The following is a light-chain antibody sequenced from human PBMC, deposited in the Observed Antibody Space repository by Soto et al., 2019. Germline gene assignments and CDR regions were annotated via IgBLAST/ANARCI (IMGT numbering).Light chain of an antibody. V-gene: IGLV3-1*01. CDR1: KLGDKY. CDR3: QAWDSSIAGV. J-gene: IGLJ1*01. Sequence: SYELTQPPSVSVSPGQTASITCSGDKLGDKYACWYQQKPGQSPVLVIYQDSKRPSGIPERFSGSNSGNTATLTISGTQAMDEADYYCQAWDSSIAGVFGTGTMLTVL. CDR2: QDS.